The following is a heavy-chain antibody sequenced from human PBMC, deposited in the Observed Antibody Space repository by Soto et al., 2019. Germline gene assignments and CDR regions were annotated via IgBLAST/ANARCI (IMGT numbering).Heavy chain of an antibody. CDR3: ARAGWELRYGGILSDS. Sequence: QVHLVQSGAAVKKPGASVKVSCKASGYTFTRYAMHWVRQAPGQRLEWMGWIKAGNGNTKYSQNFQGRVTITRDTSASNAYMALSSLTPEDTALYYWARAGWELRYGGILSDSWGQGTLVTVSS. D-gene: IGHD3-10*01. CDR2: IKAGNGNT. J-gene: IGHJ4*02. CDR1: GYTFTRYA. V-gene: IGHV1-3*01.